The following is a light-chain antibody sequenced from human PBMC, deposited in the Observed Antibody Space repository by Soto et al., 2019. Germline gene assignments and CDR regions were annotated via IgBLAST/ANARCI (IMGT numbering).Light chain of an antibody. CDR3: QTWGTGIHVV. J-gene: IGLJ2*01. V-gene: IGLV4-69*01. Sequence: QLVLTQSPSASASLGASVKLTCTLSSGHRSYAIAWHQQQPEKGPRFLMKLNSDGSHRKGDGIPDGFSGSSSGAERYLTISSLQSEDEADYYCQTWGTGIHVVFGGGTKVTVL. CDR2: LNSDGSH. CDR1: SGHRSYA.